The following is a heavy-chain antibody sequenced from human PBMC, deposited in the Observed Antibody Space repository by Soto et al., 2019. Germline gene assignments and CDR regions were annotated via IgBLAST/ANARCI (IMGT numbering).Heavy chain of an antibody. CDR1: GVTLNDYA. D-gene: IGHD6-13*01. Sequence: QVQLVQSGAEVKKPGSSVKVSCRASGVTLNDYAISWVRQAAGQGLEWMRGIIPLSASAKLAQKFQGRVTITADKSTRTAYMELTSVRSEDTAVYYCATGLLAAAPVNYWGQGNLVTVSS. J-gene: IGHJ4*02. CDR2: IIPLSASA. CDR3: ATGLLAAAPVNY. V-gene: IGHV1-69*06.